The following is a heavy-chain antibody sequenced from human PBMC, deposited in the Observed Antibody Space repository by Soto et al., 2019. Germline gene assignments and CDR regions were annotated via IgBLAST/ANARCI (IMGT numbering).Heavy chain of an antibody. CDR2: IIPIFGTA. CDR1: GGTFSSYA. J-gene: IGHJ5*02. CDR3: AARPYSGSYRGWFDP. V-gene: IGHV1-69*01. Sequence: QVQLVQSGAEVKKPGSSVKVSCKASGGTFSSYAISWVRQAPGQGLEWMGGIIPIFGTANYAQKFQGRVTITADESTSTAYKELSSLRSEDTAVYYCAARPYSGSYRGWFDPWGQGTLVTVSS. D-gene: IGHD1-26*01.